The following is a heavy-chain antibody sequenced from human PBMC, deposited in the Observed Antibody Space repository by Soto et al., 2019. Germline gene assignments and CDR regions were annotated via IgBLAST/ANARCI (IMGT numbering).Heavy chain of an antibody. D-gene: IGHD6-13*01. Sequence: SETLSLTCTVSGDSISSSSYYWSWIRQHPGKGLEWIGYIHYSGNTRYNPSLKSRLTISVDTSKNQFSLMLSSLTAADTAVYFCARARVPYSSTWYRYDYYGM. V-gene: IGHV4-31*03. CDR1: GDSISSSSYY. CDR2: IHYSGNT. J-gene: IGHJ6*01. CDR3: ARARVPYSSTWYRYDYYGM.